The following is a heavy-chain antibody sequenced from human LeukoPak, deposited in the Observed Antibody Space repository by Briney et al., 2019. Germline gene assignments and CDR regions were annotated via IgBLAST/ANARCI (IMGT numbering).Heavy chain of an antibody. Sequence: PGGSLRLSCAASGFTFSNAWMSWVRQAPGKGLEWVGRIKSKTDGGTTDYAAPVKGRFTISRDDSKNTLYLQMNSLKTEDTAVYYCTTDLGGYYSGGNYYMSDFWGQGTLVTVSS. CDR2: IKSKTDGGTT. J-gene: IGHJ4*02. D-gene: IGHD2-15*01. CDR3: TTDLGGYYSGGNYYMSDF. V-gene: IGHV3-15*01. CDR1: GFTFSNAW.